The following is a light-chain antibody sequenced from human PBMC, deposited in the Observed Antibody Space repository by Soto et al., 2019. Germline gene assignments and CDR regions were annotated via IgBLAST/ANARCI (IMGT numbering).Light chain of an antibody. J-gene: IGLJ1*01. Sequence: QSVLTQPPSVSGAPGQRVTISCTGSSSNIGAGYDVHWYQQLPGTAPKLLIYGNSNRPSGVPDRFSGSKSGTSASLAITGLQAEDEADYYCQSYDSSLRGSVLGTGTKLTVL. CDR2: GNS. V-gene: IGLV1-40*01. CDR1: SSNIGAGYD. CDR3: QSYDSSLRGSV.